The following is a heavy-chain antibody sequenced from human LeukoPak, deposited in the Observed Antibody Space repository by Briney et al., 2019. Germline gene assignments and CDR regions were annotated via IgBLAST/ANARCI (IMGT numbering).Heavy chain of an antibody. CDR2: ISYDGSNK. V-gene: IGHV3-30*18. D-gene: IGHD6-19*01. CDR3: AKDSGIAVAGTLRAFGI. CDR1: GFTFSSYG. J-gene: IGHJ3*02. Sequence: GGSLILSCAASGFTFSSYGMHWVRQAPGKGLEWVAVISYDGSNKYFADSVKGRFTISRDNSKNTLYLQMNSLRAEDTAVYYCAKDSGIAVAGTLRAFGIWGQGTMVTVSS.